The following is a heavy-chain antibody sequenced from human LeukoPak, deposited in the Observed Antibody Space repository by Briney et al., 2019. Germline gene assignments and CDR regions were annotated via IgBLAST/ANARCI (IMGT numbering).Heavy chain of an antibody. D-gene: IGHD3-22*01. CDR2: IYSGGST. J-gene: IGHJ6*04. CDR1: GFTVSSSY. Sequence: GGSLRLSCAASGFTVSSSYMSWVRQAPGKGLEWVSVIYSGGSTYYADSVKGRFTISRDNSKNTLYLQMNSLRAEDTAVYYCAGCSGYYYYGMDVWGKGTTVTVSS. CDR3: AGCSGYYYYGMDV. V-gene: IGHV3-53*01.